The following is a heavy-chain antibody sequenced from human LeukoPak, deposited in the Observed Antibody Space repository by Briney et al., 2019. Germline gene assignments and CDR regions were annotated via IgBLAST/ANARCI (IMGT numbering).Heavy chain of an antibody. D-gene: IGHD5-24*01. CDR3: ARGDGYNLRAFDY. CDR2: IYYSGST. CDR1: GGSISSGGYY. J-gene: IGHJ4*02. V-gene: IGHV4-31*03. Sequence: SQTLSLTCTVSGGSISSGGYYWSWIRQHPGKGLEWIGYIYYSGSTYYNPSLKSRVTISVDTSKNQFSLKLSSVTAAGTAVYYCARGDGYNLRAFDYWGQGTLVTVSS.